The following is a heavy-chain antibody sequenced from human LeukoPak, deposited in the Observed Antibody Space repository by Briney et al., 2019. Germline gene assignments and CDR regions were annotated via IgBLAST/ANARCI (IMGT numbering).Heavy chain of an antibody. V-gene: IGHV3-23*01. D-gene: IGHD5-24*01. CDR3: AKGDGYNLYYFDY. CDR1: GFTFSTYA. Sequence: GGSLRLPCAASGFTFSTYAMRWVPQAPGKGLAWVSAISGSGGSTYYADTVKGRFTISRDNSKNTLYLQMNSLRAEDTAVYYCAKGDGYNLYYFDYWGQGTLVTVSS. CDR2: ISGSGGST. J-gene: IGHJ4*02.